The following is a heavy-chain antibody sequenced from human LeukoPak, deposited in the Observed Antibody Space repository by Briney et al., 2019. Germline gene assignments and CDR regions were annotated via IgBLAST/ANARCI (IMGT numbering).Heavy chain of an antibody. CDR2: SYSGGSS. D-gene: IGHD2-8*02. J-gene: IGHJ3*02. Sequence: GGSLRLSCAASGFTVSSNYMSWVRQAPGKGLEWVSVSYSGGSSYYADSVKGRSTISRDNSKNTLYLQMNTLRAEDTAVYYCARAWSRVDPFDMWGQGTMVTVSS. CDR1: GFTVSSNY. V-gene: IGHV3-53*01. CDR3: ARAWSRVDPFDM.